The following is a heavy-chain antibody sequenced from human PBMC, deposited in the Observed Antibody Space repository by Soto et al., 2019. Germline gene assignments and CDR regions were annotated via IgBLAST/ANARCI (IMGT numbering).Heavy chain of an antibody. J-gene: IGHJ6*02. CDR3: ARDSRYSSSPQSGYGMDV. V-gene: IGHV1-69*13. Sequence: ASVKVSCKVSGGTFSSYAISWVRQAPGQGLEWMGGIIPIFGTANYAQKFQGRVTITADESTSTAYMELSSLRSEDTAVYYCARDSRYSSSPQSGYGMDVWGQGTTVTVSS. CDR1: GGTFSSYA. CDR2: IIPIFGTA. D-gene: IGHD6-6*01.